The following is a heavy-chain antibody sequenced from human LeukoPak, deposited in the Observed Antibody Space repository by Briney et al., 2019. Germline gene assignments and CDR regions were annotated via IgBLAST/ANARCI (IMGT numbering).Heavy chain of an antibody. Sequence: SETLSLTCAVYGGSFSGYYWSWIRQPPGKGLEWIGEINHSGSTNYNPSLKSRVTISVDTSKNQFSLKLSSVTAADTAVYYCARRVRRRLWFGELLYPNYFDYWGQGTLVTVSS. D-gene: IGHD3-10*01. CDR1: GGSFSGYY. CDR3: ARRVRRRLWFGELLYPNYFDY. CDR2: INHSGST. V-gene: IGHV4-34*01. J-gene: IGHJ4*02.